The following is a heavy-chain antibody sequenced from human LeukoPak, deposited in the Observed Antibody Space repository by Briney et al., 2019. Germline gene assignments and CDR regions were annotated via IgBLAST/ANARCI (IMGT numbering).Heavy chain of an antibody. CDR1: GFTFSSYA. Sequence: QPGRSLKLSCAASGFTFSSYAMHWVRQAPGKGLEGVAVISYDGSNKYYADSVKGRFTISRDNSKNTLYLQMNSLRAEDTAVYYCARDPTAAGLFDYWGQGTLVTVSS. D-gene: IGHD6-13*01. V-gene: IGHV3-30*04. J-gene: IGHJ4*02. CDR3: ARDPTAAGLFDY. CDR2: ISYDGSNK.